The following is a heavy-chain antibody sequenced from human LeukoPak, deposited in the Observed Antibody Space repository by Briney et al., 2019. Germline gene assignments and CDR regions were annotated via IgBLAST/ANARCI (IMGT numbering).Heavy chain of an antibody. Sequence: SETLSLTCTVSGGSISSYYWSWIRQPPGKGLEWNGYIYYSGSTNYNPSLKSRVTISVDTSKNQFSLKLSSVTAADTAVYYCARAFMVRGVHWFDPWGQGTLVTVSS. CDR1: GGSISSYY. D-gene: IGHD3-10*01. CDR3: ARAFMVRGVHWFDP. J-gene: IGHJ5*02. CDR2: IYYSGST. V-gene: IGHV4-59*01.